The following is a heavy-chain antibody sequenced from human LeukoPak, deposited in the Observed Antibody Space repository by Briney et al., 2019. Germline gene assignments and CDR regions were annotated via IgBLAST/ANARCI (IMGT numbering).Heavy chain of an antibody. D-gene: IGHD3-22*01. J-gene: IGHJ3*02. CDR2: IYTSGST. V-gene: IGHV4-4*07. Sequence: SETLSLTCTVPGGSISSYYWSWIRQPAGKGLEWIGRIYTSGSTNYNPSLKSRVTMSVDTSKNQFSLKLSSVTAADTAAYYCARSDIAYYYDSSGYAFDIWGQGTMVTVSS. CDR1: GGSISSYY. CDR3: ARSDIAYYYDSSGYAFDI.